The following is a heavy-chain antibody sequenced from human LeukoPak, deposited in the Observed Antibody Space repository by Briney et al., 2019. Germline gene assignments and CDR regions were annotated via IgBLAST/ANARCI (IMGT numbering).Heavy chain of an antibody. CDR2: MKPNSGNT. CDR1: GYTFTSYD. V-gene: IGHV1-8*02. CDR3: ARTYYDILTGYYFPNWFDP. Sequence: VGSVKVSCNAYGYTFTSYDINWVRQATGQGLEWMGWMKPNSGNTGYAQKFQGRATMTRNTSISTAYMELNSLRSEDTAVYYCARTYYDILTGYYFPNWFDPWGQGTLVTVSS. D-gene: IGHD3-9*01. J-gene: IGHJ5*02.